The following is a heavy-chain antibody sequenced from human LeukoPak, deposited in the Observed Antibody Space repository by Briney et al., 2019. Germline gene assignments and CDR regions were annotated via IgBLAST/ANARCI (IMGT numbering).Heavy chain of an antibody. CDR3: AKSRRDSSGYNPFDS. V-gene: IGHV3-64*01. CDR1: GFTFSSYA. Sequence: HPGGSLRLSCAASGFTFSSYAMHWVRQAPGKGLEYVSAIGSNGGSTYYANSVKGRFTISRDNSKNTLYLQMGSLRVDDMAVYYCAKSRRDSSGYNPFDSWGQGTLVTVSS. D-gene: IGHD3-22*01. CDR2: IGSNGGST. J-gene: IGHJ4*02.